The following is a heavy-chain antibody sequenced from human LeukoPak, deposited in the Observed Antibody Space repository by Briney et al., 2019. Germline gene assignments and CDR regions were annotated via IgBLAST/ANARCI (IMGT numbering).Heavy chain of an antibody. CDR2: INPSGGST. CDR3: ARSSPGSYYYMDV. V-gene: IGHV1-46*01. CDR1: GYTFTSYY. J-gene: IGHJ6*03. D-gene: IGHD1-26*01. Sequence: GASVKVSCKASGYTFTSYYMHWVRQAPGQGLEWMGIINPSGGSTSYAQKFQGRVTMTTDTSTSTAYMELRSLRSDDTAAYYCARSSPGSYYYMDVWGKGTTVTVSS.